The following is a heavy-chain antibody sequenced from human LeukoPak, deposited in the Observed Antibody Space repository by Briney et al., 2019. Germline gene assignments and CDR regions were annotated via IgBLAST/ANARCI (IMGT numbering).Heavy chain of an antibody. Sequence: PSETLSLTCTVSAGSISSYYWSWIRQPPGKGLEWIGCISYSGSTKYNPSLKSRVTISVDTSKNQFSLKLNSVTAADAAVYYCARPYNSGWCGVFDFWGQGTMVTVSS. V-gene: IGHV4-59*08. CDR2: ISYSGST. CDR1: AGSISSYY. D-gene: IGHD6-19*01. J-gene: IGHJ3*01. CDR3: ARPYNSGWCGVFDF.